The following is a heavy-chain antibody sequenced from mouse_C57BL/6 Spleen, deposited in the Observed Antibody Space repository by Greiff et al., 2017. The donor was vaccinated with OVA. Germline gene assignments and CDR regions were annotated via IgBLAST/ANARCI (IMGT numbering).Heavy chain of an antibody. V-gene: IGHV5-12*01. Sequence: DVQLQESGGGLVQPGGSLKLSCAASGFTFSDYYMYWVRQTPEKRLEWVAYISNGGGSTYYPDTVKGRFTISRDNAKNTLYLQMSRLKSEDTAMYYCARPGTDWYFDVWGTGTTVTVSS. CDR1: GFTFSDYY. CDR3: ARPGTDWYFDV. D-gene: IGHD4-1*01. J-gene: IGHJ1*03. CDR2: ISNGGGST.